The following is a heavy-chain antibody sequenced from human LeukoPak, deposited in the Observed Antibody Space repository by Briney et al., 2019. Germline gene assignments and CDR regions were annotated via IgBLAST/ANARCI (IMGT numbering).Heavy chain of an antibody. CDR1: GFTSSSYW. J-gene: IGHJ4*02. V-gene: IGHV3-7*03. CDR2: IKQDGSEK. D-gene: IGHD2-15*01. CDR3: ARAPYCIGGSCRFDY. Sequence: GGSLRLSCAVSGFTSSSYWMSWVRQAPGKGLEWVANIKQDGSEKYYVDSVKGRFTISRDNAKNSLYLQMNSLRAEDTAVYYCARAPYCIGGSCRFDYWRQGTLVSVSS.